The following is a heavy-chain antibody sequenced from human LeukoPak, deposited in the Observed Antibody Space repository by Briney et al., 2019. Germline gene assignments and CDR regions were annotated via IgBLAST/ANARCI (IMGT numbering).Heavy chain of an antibody. CDR1: GYSISSGYF. D-gene: IGHD3-10*01. Sequence: SETLSLTCTVSGYSISSGYFWGWIRQPPGKGLEWIAIIHSGESPYYSPSLKSRVTISVDTSKNQFSLKLSSVTAADTAVYYCARTRYYYNSRSYGAPYYFDYWGQGTLVTVSS. J-gene: IGHJ4*02. CDR2: IHSGESP. CDR3: ARTRYYYNSRSYGAPYYFDY. V-gene: IGHV4-38-2*02.